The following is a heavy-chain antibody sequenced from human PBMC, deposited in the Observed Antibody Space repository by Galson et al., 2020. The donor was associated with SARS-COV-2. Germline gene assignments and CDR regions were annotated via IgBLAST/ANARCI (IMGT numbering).Heavy chain of an antibody. CDR1: GFTFSNYV. V-gene: IGHV3-30*04. CDR3: ARGGEWELPYYFDY. J-gene: IGHJ4*02. CDR2: IPSDGSNS. D-gene: IGHD1-26*01. Sequence: GGSLRLSCAASGFTFSNYVMHCVRQAPGKGPEWVAVIPSDGSNSFYADSLKGRFTISRDNSKSTLYLQMNSLRAEDTAVYYCARGGEWELPYYFDYWGQGTLVTVSS.